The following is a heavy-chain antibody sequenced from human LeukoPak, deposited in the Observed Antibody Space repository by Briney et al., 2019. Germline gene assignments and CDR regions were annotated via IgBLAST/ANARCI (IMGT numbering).Heavy chain of an antibody. J-gene: IGHJ4*02. CDR1: GGSINSGYY. CDR2: IYYNGDT. D-gene: IGHD2-15*01. V-gene: IGHV4-31*09. Sequence: PSETLSLTCTVSGGSINSGYYWSWLRQHPGRGLEWIGYIYYNGDTYYNPSLKSRVTISADKSKNQFSLKLSSVTAADTAVYYCTRRSGPFDFWGQGTLVTVSS. CDR3: TRRSGPFDF.